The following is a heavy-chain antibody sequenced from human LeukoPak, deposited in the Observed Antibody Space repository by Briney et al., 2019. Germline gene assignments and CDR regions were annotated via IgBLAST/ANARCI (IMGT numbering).Heavy chain of an antibody. V-gene: IGHV5-51*01. D-gene: IGHD6-19*01. CDR2: IYPGDSDT. CDR1: EYSFTSFW. J-gene: IGHJ4*02. Sequence: GESLKISCKGFEYSFTSFWIGWVRQMPGKGLEWMGIIYPGDSDTTYSPSFRGQVTISADKSINTAYLQWGSLKASDTAMYYCARRDNSGWYGPQWGQGTLVTVSS. CDR3: ARRDNSGWYGPQ.